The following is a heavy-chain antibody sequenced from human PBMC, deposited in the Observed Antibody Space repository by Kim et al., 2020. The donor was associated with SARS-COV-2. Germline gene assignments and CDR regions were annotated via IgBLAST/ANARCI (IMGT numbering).Heavy chain of an antibody. CDR2: LSGRVCRP. CDR1: GFTFSSYA. Sequence: GGSLRLSCAASGFTFSSYAMSWVRQAPGKGLEWVFSLSGRVCRPSYADSVTGRFTISRDNSKNTLYLQMNSLRAEDTAVYYCAKELRGASRWFDPWGQGTLVTVSS. J-gene: IGHJ5*02. D-gene: IGHD4-17*01. V-gene: IGHV3-23*01. CDR3: AKELRGASRWFDP.